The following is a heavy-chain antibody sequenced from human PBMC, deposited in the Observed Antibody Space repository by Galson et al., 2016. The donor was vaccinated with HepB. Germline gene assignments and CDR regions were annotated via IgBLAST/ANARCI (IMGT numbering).Heavy chain of an antibody. CDR3: ARDPHALDF. Sequence: SLRLSCAASGFIFSSYSMNWVRQAPGKGLEWVSYISRSTPTIYYEDSVKGRFTVSRDNAKNSLYLQMNNLRDEDTAVYYCARDPHALDFWGQGTLVTVSS. J-gene: IGHJ4*02. CDR1: GFIFSSYS. CDR2: ISRSTPTI. V-gene: IGHV3-48*02.